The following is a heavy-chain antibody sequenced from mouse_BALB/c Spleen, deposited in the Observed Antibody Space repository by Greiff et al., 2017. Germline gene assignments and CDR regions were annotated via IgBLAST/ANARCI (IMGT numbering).Heavy chain of an antibody. J-gene: IGHJ4*01. Sequence: LVKPWASVKISCKASGYSFTGYYMHWVKQSHGKSLEWIGYISCYNGATSYNQKFKGKATFTVDTSSSTAYMQCNSLTSEDSAVYYCARDDYDRDYYAMDYWGQGTSVTVSS. CDR3: ARDDYDRDYYAMDY. V-gene: IGHV1S34*01. D-gene: IGHD2-4*01. CDR2: ISCYNGAT. CDR1: GYSFTGYY.